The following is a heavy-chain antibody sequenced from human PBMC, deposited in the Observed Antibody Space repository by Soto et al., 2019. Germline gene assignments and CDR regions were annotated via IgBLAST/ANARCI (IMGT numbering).Heavy chain of an antibody. Sequence: QVQLQESGPGLVKPSGTLSLTCAVSGGSISSSNLWSWVRQPPGKGLEWIGEIYHSGNTNYNPSLKSRVTMAVDKSRNQFSLRLSSVTAADTAVYYSARRWGEGRVDYWGQGTLVTVSS. J-gene: IGHJ4*02. D-gene: IGHD3-10*01. CDR1: GGSISSSNL. CDR3: ARRWGEGRVDY. CDR2: IYHSGNT. V-gene: IGHV4-4*02.